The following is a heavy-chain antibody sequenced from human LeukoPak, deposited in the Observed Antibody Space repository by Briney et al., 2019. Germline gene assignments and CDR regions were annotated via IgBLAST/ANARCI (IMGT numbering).Heavy chain of an antibody. CDR3: ARYFYDSSGYPYYFDY. CDR2: INSGGST. D-gene: IGHD3-22*01. J-gene: IGHJ4*02. Sequence: GGSLRLSCAASGLTVGTNYMSWVRQAPGKGMEWVSVINSGGSTYYADSVKGRFTISRDNSKNTLYLQKNSLRAEDTAVYYCARYFYDSSGYPYYFDYWGQGTLVTVSS. CDR1: GLTVGTNY. V-gene: IGHV3-53*01.